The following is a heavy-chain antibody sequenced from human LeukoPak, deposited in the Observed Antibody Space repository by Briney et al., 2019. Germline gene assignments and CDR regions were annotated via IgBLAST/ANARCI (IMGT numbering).Heavy chain of an antibody. J-gene: IGHJ4*02. D-gene: IGHD6-13*01. CDR3: AKRVAAPGPTFDY. V-gene: IGHV3-23*01. CDR2: ISGSGGST. CDR1: GFTFSSYA. Sequence: PGGSLRLSCAASGFTFSSYAMSWVRQAPGKGLEWVSAISGSGGSTYYADSVKGRFTISRDNSKNTLYLEMNILKARDTAVYYCAKRVAAPGPTFDYWGQGTLVTVSS.